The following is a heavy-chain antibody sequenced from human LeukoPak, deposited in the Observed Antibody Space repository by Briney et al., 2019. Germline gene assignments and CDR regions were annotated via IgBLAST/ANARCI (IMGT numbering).Heavy chain of an antibody. CDR2: IRYDERQE. CDR1: GFTFRNHG. D-gene: IGHD4-11*01. J-gene: IGHJ4*02. V-gene: IGHV3-30*02. Sequence: GGSLRLSCLTSGFTFRNHGMHWVRQAPGKGLEWVAFIRYDERQEFYADSVKGRFTISRDNSKSTLYLQMGSLITEDTAVYYCVRDFSNYVALFDSWGQGVLVIVSS. CDR3: VRDFSNYVALFDS.